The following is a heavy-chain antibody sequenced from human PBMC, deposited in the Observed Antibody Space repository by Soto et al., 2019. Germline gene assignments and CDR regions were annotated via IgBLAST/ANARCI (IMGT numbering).Heavy chain of an antibody. J-gene: IGHJ4*02. CDR2: MYYSGSA. Sequence: QLQLQESGPGLVKPSETLSLICTVSGGSISNNIYLWGWIRQPPGKGLEWIATMYYSGSASYNPSLSSRVTITVDTSKNQFALKLTSVTAADTAMYYCESRIPTWSLSGGQGALVTVSS. CDR3: ESRIPTWSLS. V-gene: IGHV4-39*01. CDR1: GGSISNNIYL. D-gene: IGHD2-21*01.